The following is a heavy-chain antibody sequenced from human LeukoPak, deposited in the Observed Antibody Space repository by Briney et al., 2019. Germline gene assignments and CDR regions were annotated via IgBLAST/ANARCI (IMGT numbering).Heavy chain of an antibody. J-gene: IGHJ6*02. D-gene: IGHD4-17*01. Sequence: PSETLSLTCTVSGGSISSGGYYWGWIRQHPGKGLEWIGYIYYSGSTYYNPSLKSRVTISVDTSKNQFSLKLSSVTAADTAVYYCARDHDYGAYSYGMDVWGQGTTVTVSS. CDR1: GGSISSGGYY. CDR3: ARDHDYGAYSYGMDV. CDR2: IYYSGST. V-gene: IGHV4-31*03.